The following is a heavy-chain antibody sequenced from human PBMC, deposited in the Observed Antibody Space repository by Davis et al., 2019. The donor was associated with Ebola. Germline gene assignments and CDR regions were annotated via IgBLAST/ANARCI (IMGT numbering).Heavy chain of an antibody. J-gene: IGHJ4*02. CDR2: IYYSGST. D-gene: IGHD6-19*01. CDR3: ARVGGWYPYFDY. V-gene: IGHV4-30-4*02. CDR1: GGSISNADYS. Sequence: SETLSLTCTVSGGSISNADYSWTWIRQPPGKGLEWIGNIYYSGSTYYNPSLKSRVTISVDTSKNQFSLKLSSVTAADTAVYYCARVGGWYPYFDYWGQGTLVTVSS.